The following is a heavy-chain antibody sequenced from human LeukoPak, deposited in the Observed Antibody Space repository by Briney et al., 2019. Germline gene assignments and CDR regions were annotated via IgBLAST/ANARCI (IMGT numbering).Heavy chain of an antibody. J-gene: IGHJ4*02. Sequence: GGSLRLSCAASGFTFGSYWMIWVRQAPGKGLEWVANIKQDGSEKYYVDSVKGRFTISRDNAKNSVYLQMNSLRVEDTAVYYCARGLLWLFGGQGTLVTVSS. CDR1: GFTFGSYW. CDR2: IKQDGSEK. V-gene: IGHV3-7*01. CDR3: ARGLLWLF. D-gene: IGHD3-10*01.